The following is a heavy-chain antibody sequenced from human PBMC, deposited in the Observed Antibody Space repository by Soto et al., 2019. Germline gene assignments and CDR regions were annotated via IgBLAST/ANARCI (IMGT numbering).Heavy chain of an antibody. D-gene: IGHD6-19*01. CDR3: ARGLGAVATGAFDI. V-gene: IGHV6-1*01. CDR1: GDSVSSNSAA. Sequence: SQTLSLTCAISGDSVSSNSAAWNWIRHSPSRGLEWLGRAYYRSKWYNDYAVSVKSRITVNPDTSKNQFSLQLSSVTPEDTAVYYCARGLGAVATGAFDIWGQGAMVTVSS. CDR2: AYYRSKWYN. J-gene: IGHJ3*02.